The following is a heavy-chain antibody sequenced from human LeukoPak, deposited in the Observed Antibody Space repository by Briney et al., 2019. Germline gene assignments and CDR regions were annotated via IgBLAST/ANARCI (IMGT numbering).Heavy chain of an antibody. D-gene: IGHD3-22*01. Sequence: SDTLSLTCNVSGGSISRGAYYWSWIRQHPGKGLKWIGYIHYSGSTYYNPSLKSRVTISVDTSRNQFSLNLSSVTAADTAVYYCARAPDPTFYDRSGFDYWGQGTLITVSS. J-gene: IGHJ4*02. V-gene: IGHV4-31*03. CDR3: ARAPDPTFYDRSGFDY. CDR2: IHYSGST. CDR1: GGSISRGAYY.